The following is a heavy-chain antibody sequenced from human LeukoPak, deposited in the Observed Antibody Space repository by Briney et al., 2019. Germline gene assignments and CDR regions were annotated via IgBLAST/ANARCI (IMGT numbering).Heavy chain of an antibody. CDR1: GYTFNGYY. CDR3: ARQSLDYYETLDAFDI. J-gene: IGHJ3*02. V-gene: IGHV1-2*02. Sequence: ASVKVSCKASGYTFNGYYIHWVRQAPGQGLEWMGWINPKNGGTKYAEKFKGRVTMTRDRPITTSYLDLSRLSPDDTALYYCARQSLDYYETLDAFDIWGQGTTVTVS. CDR2: INPKNGGT. D-gene: IGHD3-22*01.